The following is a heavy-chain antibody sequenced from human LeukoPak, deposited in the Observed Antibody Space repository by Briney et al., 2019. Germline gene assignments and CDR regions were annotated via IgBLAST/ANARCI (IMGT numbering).Heavy chain of an antibody. CDR2: ISSSSSTI. CDR1: GFTFSSYS. D-gene: IGHD3-22*01. V-gene: IGHV3-48*02. J-gene: IGHJ4*02. CDR3: ARNYYDSSGSLWY. Sequence: PAGSLRLSCAASGFTFSSYSMNWGRRAAGEGLEWLSYISSSSSTIYYADSVKGRFTISRDNAENSLYLQMSSLRDEDTAVYYCARNYYDSSGSLWYWGQGTLVTVSS.